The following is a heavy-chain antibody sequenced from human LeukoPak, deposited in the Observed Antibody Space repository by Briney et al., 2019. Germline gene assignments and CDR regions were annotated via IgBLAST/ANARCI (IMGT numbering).Heavy chain of an antibody. D-gene: IGHD6-19*01. J-gene: IGHJ4*02. CDR1: GFTFSSYS. Sequence: GGSLRLSCAASGFTFSSYSMNWVRQAPGKGLEWVSSISNSSSYIKYADSVKGRFTISRDNAKNSLYLQMNSLRAEDTALYYCARIYSSGFSGGDYWGQGTLVTVSS. V-gene: IGHV3-21*04. CDR3: ARIYSSGFSGGDY. CDR2: ISNSSSYI.